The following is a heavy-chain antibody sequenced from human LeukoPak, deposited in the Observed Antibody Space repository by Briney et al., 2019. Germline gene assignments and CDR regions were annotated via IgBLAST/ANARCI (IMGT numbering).Heavy chain of an antibody. Sequence: GGSLRLSCAASGFTFSSYWMHWVRQVPGKGLVWVARINPGGSSITYADSAKGRFTISRDNAKNTLYLQMDSLRAEDTGVYYCARINQADDYWGQGTLVTVSS. D-gene: IGHD1-14*01. CDR3: ARINQADDY. J-gene: IGHJ4*02. CDR1: GFTFSSYW. CDR2: INPGGSSI. V-gene: IGHV3-74*01.